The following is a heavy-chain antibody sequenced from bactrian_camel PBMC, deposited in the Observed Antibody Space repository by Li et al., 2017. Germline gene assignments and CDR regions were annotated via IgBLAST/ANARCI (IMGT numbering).Heavy chain of an antibody. CDR1: GYGSLRNC. Sequence: HVQLVESGGGSVPPGGSLRLSCIVSGYGSLRNCVGWFRQAPGKEREGVAQIDTDGTTRYSQSVKGRFTITQNSAKNTLYLKMNSLRPDDTAIYYCAAVPAPALALGGYCPRTYEYDYLGQGTQVTVS. D-gene: IGHD2*01. CDR3: AAVPAPALALGGYCPRTYEYDY. J-gene: IGHJ4*01. V-gene: IGHV3S53*01. CDR2: IDTDGTT.